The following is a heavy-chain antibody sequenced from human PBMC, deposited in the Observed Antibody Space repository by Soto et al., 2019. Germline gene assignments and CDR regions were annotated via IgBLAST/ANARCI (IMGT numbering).Heavy chain of an antibody. CDR3: AKEGGDYVEGPVFGY. V-gene: IGHV3-30*18. J-gene: IGHJ4*02. CDR2: ISYDGSNK. Sequence: QVQLVESGGGVVQPGRSLRLSCAASGFTFSSYGMHWVRQAPGKGLEWVAVISYDGSNKYYADSVKGRFTISRDNSKHTLDLQMNSLRAEDTAVYYCAKEGGDYVEGPVFGYWGQGTLVTVSS. D-gene: IGHD4-17*01. CDR1: GFTFSSYG.